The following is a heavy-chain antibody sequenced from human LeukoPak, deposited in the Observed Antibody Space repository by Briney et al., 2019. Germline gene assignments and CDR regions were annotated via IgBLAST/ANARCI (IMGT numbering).Heavy chain of an antibody. Sequence: PGGSLRLSCAASGFSVSTNYMSWVRQAPGKGLEWVSVLYAGGDIYYADSVKGRFTISRDNSKNTLYLQMNSLRAEDTAVYYCAKDRGRITMIVVVPGHFQHWGQGTLVTVSS. J-gene: IGHJ1*01. CDR1: GFSVSTNY. D-gene: IGHD3-22*01. CDR3: AKDRGRITMIVVVPGHFQH. CDR2: LYAGGDI. V-gene: IGHV3-53*01.